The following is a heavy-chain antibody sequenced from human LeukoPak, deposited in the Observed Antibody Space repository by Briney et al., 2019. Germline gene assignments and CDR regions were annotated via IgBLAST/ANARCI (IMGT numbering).Heavy chain of an antibody. CDR1: GDSISSIIYY. CDR3: ARHSRSVDYGSGSYTWDY. J-gene: IGHJ4*02. CDR2: IYYSGST. Sequence: SETLSLTCTVSGDSISSIIYYWGWIRQPPGKGLEWIGTIYYSGSTYYNVSLKSRVTISVDTSRNQFSLKVSSVTAADTAVYYCARHSRSVDYGSGSYTWDYWGQGTLVTVSS. D-gene: IGHD3-10*01. V-gene: IGHV4-39*01.